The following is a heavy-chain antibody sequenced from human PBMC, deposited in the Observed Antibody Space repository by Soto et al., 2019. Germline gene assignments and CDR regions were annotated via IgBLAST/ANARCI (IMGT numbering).Heavy chain of an antibody. Sequence: SETLSLTCTVSGVSINTGDYYWSWIRQHPGKGLEWIGYIYYSGSTYYNPSLQSRVTISLDTSKNQFSLRVYSVTAADTAVYYCAREGYNYNGMDVWGQGTTVTVSS. J-gene: IGHJ6*02. V-gene: IGHV4-31*03. CDR1: GVSINTGDYY. CDR3: AREGYNYNGMDV. D-gene: IGHD3-10*01. CDR2: IYYSGST.